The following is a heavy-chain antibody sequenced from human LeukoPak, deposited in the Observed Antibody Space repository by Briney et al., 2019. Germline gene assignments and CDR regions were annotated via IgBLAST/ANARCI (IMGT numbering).Heavy chain of an antibody. CDR3: ARHGGITIFGVAQPGGAFDI. Sequence: GASVKVSCKASGGTFSSYAIGWVRQAPGQGLQWMGEIIPIFGTANYAQKFQGRVTITTDESTTTAYMELSSLTSDDTAVYYCARHGGITIFGVAQPGGAFDIWGQGTVVTVSS. D-gene: IGHD3-3*01. V-gene: IGHV1-69*05. CDR2: IIPIFGTA. CDR1: GGTFSSYA. J-gene: IGHJ3*02.